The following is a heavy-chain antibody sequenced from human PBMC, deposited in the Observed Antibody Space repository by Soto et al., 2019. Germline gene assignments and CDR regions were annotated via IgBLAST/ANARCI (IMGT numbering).Heavy chain of an antibody. J-gene: IGHJ4*02. CDR2: IYWDDDK. CDR1: GFSLSTNGMG. D-gene: IGHD5-12*01. V-gene: IGHV2-5*02. Sequence: QITVKESGLTLVKPTQTLTLTCTFSGFSLSTNGMGVGWIRQSPGKALEWLALIYWDDDKRYSPSLRSRLTIPQQPAKNQVDLAITNMEPLDTATYYCSRLTRGVYDLDRLWEKFDYWGQGTLVNVSS. CDR3: SRLTRGVYDLDRLWEKFDY.